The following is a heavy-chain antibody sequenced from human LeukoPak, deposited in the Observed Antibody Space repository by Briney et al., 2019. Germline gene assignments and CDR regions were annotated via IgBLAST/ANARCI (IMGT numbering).Heavy chain of an antibody. CDR3: AKDRLSGSYYDGAFDI. CDR2: VSGNSGTT. J-gene: IGHJ3*02. Sequence: GGSLRLSCAASGFTFSSYGMSWVRQAPGKGLEWVSGVSGNSGTTYYAESVKGRFTISRDNSKNTRYLLMNSLRAEDTAVYYCAKDRLSGSYYDGAFDIWGQGTMVTVSS. CDR1: GFTFSSYG. V-gene: IGHV3-23*01. D-gene: IGHD1-26*01.